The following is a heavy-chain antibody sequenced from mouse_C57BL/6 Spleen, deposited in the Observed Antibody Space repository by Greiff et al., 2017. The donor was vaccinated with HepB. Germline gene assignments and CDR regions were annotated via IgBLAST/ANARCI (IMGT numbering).Heavy chain of an antibody. CDR3: ARDERDYYGSSYGYFDV. D-gene: IGHD1-1*01. Sequence: VQLKESGPGLVKPSQSLSLTCSVTGYSITSGYYWNWIRQFPGNKLEWMGYISYDGSNNYNPSLKNRISITRDTSKNQFFLKLNSVTTEDTATYYCARDERDYYGSSYGYFDVWGTGTTVTVSS. CDR1: GYSITSGYY. CDR2: ISYDGSN. V-gene: IGHV3-6*01. J-gene: IGHJ1*03.